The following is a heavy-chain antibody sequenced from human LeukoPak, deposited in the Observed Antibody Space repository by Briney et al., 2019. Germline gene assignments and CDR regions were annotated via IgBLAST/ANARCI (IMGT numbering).Heavy chain of an antibody. CDR3: ARDRGGIVGDTNAFDI. V-gene: IGHV4-61*02. CDR2: LHTSGST. Sequence: PSETLSLTCTVSGGSISSGSSYWSWIRQPAGKGLQWIGRLHTSGSTNYNPSLRSRVTISVDTSKNQFSLKLRSMTAADTAVYYCARDRGGIVGDTNAFDIWGQGTMVTVSS. D-gene: IGHD1-26*01. CDR1: GGSISSGSSY. J-gene: IGHJ3*02.